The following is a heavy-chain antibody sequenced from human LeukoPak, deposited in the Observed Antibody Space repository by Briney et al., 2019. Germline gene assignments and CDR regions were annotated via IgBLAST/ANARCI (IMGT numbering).Heavy chain of an antibody. CDR1: VYSVNELS. J-gene: IGHJ4*02. V-gene: IGHV1-24*01. D-gene: IGHD3-22*01. CDR3: AALDSYYDTGGRSLLPD. CDR2: FNREDDAP. Sequence: ASGKVSSTVSVYSVNELSMHWVRHAPGLGLEWRGGFNREDDAPVHAHPFQGRVTITEDTSTDTAHTALSSLTCEDTTPHYCAALDSYYDTGGRSLLPDWGQGTMVTVSS.